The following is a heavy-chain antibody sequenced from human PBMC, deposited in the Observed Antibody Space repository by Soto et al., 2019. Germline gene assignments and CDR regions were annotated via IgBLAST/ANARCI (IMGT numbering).Heavy chain of an antibody. J-gene: IGHJ5*02. D-gene: IGHD2-8*01. Sequence: GGSLRLSCAASGFTFSNAWMSWVRQAPGKGLEWVGRIKSKTDGGTTDYAAPVKGRFTISRDDSKNTLYLQMNSLKTEDTAVYYCTTDIVLMVYANTPNWFDPWGQGTLVTVSS. CDR1: GFTFSNAW. CDR2: IKSKTDGGTT. CDR3: TTDIVLMVYANTPNWFDP. V-gene: IGHV3-15*01.